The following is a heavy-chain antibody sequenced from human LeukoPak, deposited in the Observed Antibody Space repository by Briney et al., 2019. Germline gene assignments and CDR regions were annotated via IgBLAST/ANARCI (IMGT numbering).Heavy chain of an antibody. D-gene: IGHD3-10*01. CDR2: IQSKPDGGTA. J-gene: IGHJ4*02. CDR3: TTRGHLRGIDH. V-gene: IGHV3-15*01. CDR1: GFTFSKAW. Sequence: VGSLRLSCAASGFTFSKAWMNWVCQAPGKGLEWVGHIQSKPDGGTADYAAPVKGRFTISRDDSKNTLYLVINSLKTEDTAVYYCTTRGHLRGIDHWGQGTLVSVSS.